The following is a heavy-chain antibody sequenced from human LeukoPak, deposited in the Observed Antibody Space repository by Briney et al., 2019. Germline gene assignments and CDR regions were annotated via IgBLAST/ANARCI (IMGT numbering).Heavy chain of an antibody. D-gene: IGHD5-24*01. V-gene: IGHV1-46*01. J-gene: IGHJ4*02. CDR1: GYTFTSYY. CDR2: INPSGGST. CDR3: ARDRDGYNSPYYFDY. Sequence: ASVKVSCKASGYTFTSYYMHWVRQAPGQGLEWMGIINPSGGSTSYAQKFQGRVTMTRDISTSTVYMELSSLRSEDTAVYYCARDRDGYNSPYYFDYWGQGTLVTVSS.